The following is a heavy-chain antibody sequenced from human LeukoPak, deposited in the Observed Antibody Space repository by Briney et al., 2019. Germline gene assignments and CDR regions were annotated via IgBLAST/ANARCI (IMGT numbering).Heavy chain of an antibody. J-gene: IGHJ3*02. V-gene: IGHV4-39*01. Sequence: SETLSLTCTVSGGSITNNNYYWDWIRPPPGKGLEWIGDFYYSGSTHYNPSLKSRVTISADTSKNHFSLKLSSVTAADTAIYYCARHTRPGYSGYENAFGIWGQGTMVTVSS. D-gene: IGHD5-12*01. CDR3: ARHTRPGYSGYENAFGI. CDR1: GGSITNNNYY. CDR2: FYYSGST.